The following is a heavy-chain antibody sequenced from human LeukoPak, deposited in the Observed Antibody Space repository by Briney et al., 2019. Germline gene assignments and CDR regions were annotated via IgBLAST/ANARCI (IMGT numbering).Heavy chain of an antibody. J-gene: IGHJ4*02. V-gene: IGHV3-30*04. Sequence: GGSLRLSCAASGFTFSSYAMHWVRQAPGKGLEWVAVISYDGSNKYYADSVKGRFTISRDNSKNTLYLQMNSLRAEDTAVYYCARDSEDIVLMVYPHWGQGTLVTVSS. CDR1: GFTFSSYA. CDR3: ARDSEDIVLMVYPH. CDR2: ISYDGSNK. D-gene: IGHD2-8*01.